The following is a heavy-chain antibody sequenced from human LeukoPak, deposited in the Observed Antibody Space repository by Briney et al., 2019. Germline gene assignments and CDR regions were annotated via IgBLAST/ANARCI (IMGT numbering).Heavy chain of an antibody. CDR1: GFTVSSNY. Sequence: PGGSLRLSCAASGFTVSSNYMSWVRQAPGKGLEWVSVIYSGGSTYYADSVKGRFTISRDNSKNTLYLQMNSLRAEDTAVYYCARGLRTTVVTDWYFDLWGRGTLVTVSS. CDR2: IYSGGST. V-gene: IGHV3-53*01. D-gene: IGHD4-23*01. J-gene: IGHJ2*01. CDR3: ARGLRTTVVTDWYFDL.